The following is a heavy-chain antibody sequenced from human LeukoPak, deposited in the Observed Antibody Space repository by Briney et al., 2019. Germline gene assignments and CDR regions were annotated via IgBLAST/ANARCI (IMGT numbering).Heavy chain of an antibody. CDR3: ARGPRLRRLLDY. Sequence: GGSLSSPASASGLALTDYSMNGVPQAPGKGRRGVSYISSSDNTIHYADSVKGRFTISRDNSKNTLYLQMNSLGAEDTAVYYCARGPRLRRLLDYWGQGTLVTVSS. D-gene: IGHD3-16*01. CDR2: ISSSDNTI. CDR1: GLALTDYS. V-gene: IGHV3-48*01. J-gene: IGHJ4*02.